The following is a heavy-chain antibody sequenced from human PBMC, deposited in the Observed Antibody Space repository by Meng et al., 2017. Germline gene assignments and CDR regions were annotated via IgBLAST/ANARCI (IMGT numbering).Heavy chain of an antibody. CDR1: GFTFSDYY. CDR3: AREGIAAAGTVDY. Sequence: GESLKISCAASGFTFSDYYMSWIRQAPGKGLEWVSYISSSCSTIYYADSVKGRFTISRDNAKNSLYLQMNSLRAEDTAVYYCAREGIAAAGTVDYWGQGTLVTVSS. CDR2: ISSSCSTI. J-gene: IGHJ4*02. V-gene: IGHV3-11*04. D-gene: IGHD6-13*01.